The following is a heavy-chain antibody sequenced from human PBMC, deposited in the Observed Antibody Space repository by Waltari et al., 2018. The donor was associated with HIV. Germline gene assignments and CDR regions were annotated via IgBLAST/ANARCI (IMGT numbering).Heavy chain of an antibody. D-gene: IGHD3-9*01. Sequence: QVQLVESGGGVVQPRRSLRLSCAASGFTFSSYGMHWVRQAPGKGLGGVEVKSYDGSNKYYADSVKGRFTISRDNSKNTLYLQMNSLRAEDTAVYYCAKDRQKIGYYDILTGYLDYWGQGTLVTVSS. CDR1: GFTFSSYG. J-gene: IGHJ4*02. V-gene: IGHV3-30*18. CDR2: KSYDGSNK. CDR3: AKDRQKIGYYDILTGYLDY.